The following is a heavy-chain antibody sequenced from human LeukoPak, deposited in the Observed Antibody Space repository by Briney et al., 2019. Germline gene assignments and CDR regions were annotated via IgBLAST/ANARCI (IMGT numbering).Heavy chain of an antibody. CDR2: IYYSGST. J-gene: IGHJ3*02. Sequence: SETLSLTCAVSGGSISRSGYSWSWIRQPPGKGLEWIGSIYYSGSTYYNPSLKSRVTISVDTSKNQFSLKLSSVTAADTAVYYCARANYADAFDIWGQGTMVTVSS. V-gene: IGHV4-39*07. D-gene: IGHD1-7*01. CDR3: ARANYADAFDI. CDR1: GGSISRSGYS.